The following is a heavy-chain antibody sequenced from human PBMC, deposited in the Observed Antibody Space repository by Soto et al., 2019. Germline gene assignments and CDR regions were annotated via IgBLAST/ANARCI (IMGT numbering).Heavy chain of an antibody. CDR3: ANDWSSGAGICFYY. Sequence: EVQLVESGGGLVQPGRSLRLSCAASGFTFDDYAMHWVRQAPGKGLEWVSGISWNSGSIGYADSVKGRFTFSRDNAKNSLYLHMTTLRAEDTALYYCANDWSSGAGICFYYWGQGSLVTASS. J-gene: IGHJ4*02. D-gene: IGHD6-19*01. CDR2: ISWNSGSI. V-gene: IGHV3-9*01. CDR1: GFTFDDYA.